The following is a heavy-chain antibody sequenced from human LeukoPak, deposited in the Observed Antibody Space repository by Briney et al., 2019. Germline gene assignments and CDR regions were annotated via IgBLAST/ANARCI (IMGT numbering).Heavy chain of an antibody. V-gene: IGHV3-7*01. D-gene: IGHD2-2*01. CDR2: IKQDESET. Sequence: GESLRLSCVASGFTFSSCCMIWVRQAPGKGLEWLANIKQDESETHYVDSVKGRFAISRDNAKNSVYLHMSSLRVEDTAVYYCARVESGNSCYRAVDYWGQGTLVTVSS. J-gene: IGHJ4*02. CDR1: GFTFSSCC. CDR3: ARVESGNSCYRAVDY.